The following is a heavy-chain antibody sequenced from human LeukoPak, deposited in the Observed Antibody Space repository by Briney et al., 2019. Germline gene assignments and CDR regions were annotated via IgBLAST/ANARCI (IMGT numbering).Heavy chain of an antibody. Sequence: GESLHISCKGSGHNFNNYWVAWVRQLPGTGVEWMVISRPVNSDMKYSPSFQGQVTISADRSINPAYPQWSSLKASGTAILCCASRPFETPVLPWGFLWAQGPQVTVPS. D-gene: IGHD3-16*01. CDR1: GHNFNNYW. CDR3: ASRPFETPVLPWGFL. J-gene: IGHJ1*01. V-gene: IGHV5-51*01. CDR2: SRPVNSDM.